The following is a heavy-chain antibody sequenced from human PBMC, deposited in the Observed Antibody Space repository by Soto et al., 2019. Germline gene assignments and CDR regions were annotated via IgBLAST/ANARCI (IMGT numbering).Heavy chain of an antibody. CDR1: GFTFSSYS. D-gene: IGHD6-19*01. J-gene: IGHJ5*02. CDR3: ARLAVGPPLDP. Sequence: EVQLVESGGGLVKPGGSLRLSCAASGFTFSSYSMNWVRQAPGKGLEWVSSISSSSSYIYYADSVKGRFTIARDNGKNALYLQMNSLRAEDTAVYYCARLAVGPPLDPWGQGTLVTVSS. CDR2: ISSSSSYI. V-gene: IGHV3-21*01.